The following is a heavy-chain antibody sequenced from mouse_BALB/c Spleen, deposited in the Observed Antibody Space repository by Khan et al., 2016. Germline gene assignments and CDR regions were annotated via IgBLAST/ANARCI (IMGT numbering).Heavy chain of an antibody. CDR3: ARMYYGDY. Sequence: VRLQQSGAELVKPGASVKLSCTASGFSIQDTYIHWVRQRPEQGLDWIGRIDPPNDNTKYDPKFQGKATITADTSSNTAYLQLSSLKYEDTAVYYCARMYYGDYWGQGTTLTVAS. D-gene: IGHD1-1*01. V-gene: IGHV14-3*02. CDR2: IDPPNDNT. CDR1: GFSIQDTY. J-gene: IGHJ2*01.